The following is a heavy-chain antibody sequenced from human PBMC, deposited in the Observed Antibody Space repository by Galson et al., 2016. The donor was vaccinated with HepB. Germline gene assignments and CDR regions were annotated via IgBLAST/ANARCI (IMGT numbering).Heavy chain of an antibody. D-gene: IGHD1-26*01. CDR2: IYYVGKA. Sequence: ETLSLTCRVSGDSIGSSSYHWAWIRQPPGKGLEWIGSIYYVGKAYYRSSLKSRLTISLDPAKNHISLNLTSVTAADTAVYYCATVPGWESGIYDHWGQGTLVSVSS. CDR1: GDSIGSSSYH. V-gene: IGHV4-39*02. J-gene: IGHJ4*02. CDR3: ATVPGWESGIYDH.